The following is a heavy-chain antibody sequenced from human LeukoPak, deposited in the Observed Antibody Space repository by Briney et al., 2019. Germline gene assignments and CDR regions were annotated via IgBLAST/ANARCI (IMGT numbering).Heavy chain of an antibody. CDR1: GYSISSGYY. Sequence: SETLSLTCTVSGYSISSGYYWGWIRQPPGKGLEWIGSIYHSESTYYNPSLKSRVTISVDTSKNQFSLKLSSVTAADTAVYYCARDLGGDRDYWGQGTLVTVSS. CDR2: IYHSEST. CDR3: ARDLGGDRDY. D-gene: IGHD2-21*01. V-gene: IGHV4-38-2*02. J-gene: IGHJ4*02.